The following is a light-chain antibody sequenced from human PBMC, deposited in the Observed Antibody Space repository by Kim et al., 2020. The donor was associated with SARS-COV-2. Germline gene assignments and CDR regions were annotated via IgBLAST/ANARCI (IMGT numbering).Light chain of an antibody. CDR3: QAWDSSTHNYV. V-gene: IGLV3-1*01. Sequence: SPGQTACITCSGYKWGDKCVSWYQQKPGQSPVVVIYQDHQRPSGIPERFSGSNSGNTATLTISGTQAMDEADYYCQAWDSSTHNYVFGAGTKVTVL. CDR2: QDH. CDR1: KWGDKC. J-gene: IGLJ1*01.